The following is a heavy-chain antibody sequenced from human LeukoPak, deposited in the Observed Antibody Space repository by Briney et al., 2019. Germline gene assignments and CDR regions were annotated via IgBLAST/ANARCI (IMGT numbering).Heavy chain of an antibody. CDR2: INHSGST. Sequence: SETLSLTCAVYGGSFSGYYWSWIRQPPGKGLEWIGEINHSGSTNYNPSLKSRVTISVDTSKNQFSLKLSSVTAADTAVYYCARGPYYYDSSGQIDYWDQGTLVTVSS. CDR3: ARGPYYYDSSGQIDY. J-gene: IGHJ4*02. CDR1: GGSFSGYY. D-gene: IGHD3-22*01. V-gene: IGHV4-34*01.